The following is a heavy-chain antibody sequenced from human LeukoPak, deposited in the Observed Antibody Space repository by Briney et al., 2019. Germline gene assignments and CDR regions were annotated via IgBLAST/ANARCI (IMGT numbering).Heavy chain of an antibody. J-gene: IGHJ3*02. CDR2: IYDSGST. CDR3: ARDCSGGSCYGAFDI. V-gene: IGHV4-34*01. Sequence: HPSETLSLTCAVYGGSFSGYYWSWIRQPPGKGLEWIGYIYDSGSTYYNPSLKSRITISVDTSENRFSLKLSSVTATDTAVYYCARDCSGGSCYGAFDIWGQGTMVTVSS. D-gene: IGHD2-15*01. CDR1: GGSFSGYY.